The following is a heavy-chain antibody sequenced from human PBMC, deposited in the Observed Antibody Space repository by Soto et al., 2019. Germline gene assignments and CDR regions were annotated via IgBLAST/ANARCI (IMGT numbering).Heavy chain of an antibody. V-gene: IGHV3-30-3*01. CDR3: AKDRDFWSGLTFDY. Sequence: PGGSLRLSCAASGFTFSSYAMHWVRQAPGKGLEWVAVISYDGSNKYYADSVKGRFTISRDNSKNTLYLQMNSLRAEDTAVYYCAKDRDFWSGLTFDYWGQGTLVTVSS. D-gene: IGHD3-3*01. CDR2: ISYDGSNK. CDR1: GFTFSSYA. J-gene: IGHJ4*02.